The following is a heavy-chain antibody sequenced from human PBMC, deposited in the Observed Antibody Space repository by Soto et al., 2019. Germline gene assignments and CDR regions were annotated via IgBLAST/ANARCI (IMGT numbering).Heavy chain of an antibody. CDR2: IIPILGIA. CDR1: GGTFSSYT. D-gene: IGHD3-9*01. CDR3: ARDRGILTGQNDY. Sequence: QVQLVQSGAEVKKPGSSVKVSCKASGGTFSSYTISWVRQAPGQGLEWMGRIIPILGIANYAQKFQGRVTITADKSTSTAYMELSSLRSEDTAVYYCARDRGILTGQNDYWGQGTLVTVS. J-gene: IGHJ4*02. V-gene: IGHV1-69*08.